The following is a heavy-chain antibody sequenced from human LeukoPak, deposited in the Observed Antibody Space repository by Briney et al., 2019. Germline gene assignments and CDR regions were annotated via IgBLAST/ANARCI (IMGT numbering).Heavy chain of an antibody. J-gene: IGHJ4*02. CDR1: GFTFSSYG. D-gene: IGHD3-3*01. Sequence: PGGSLRLSCAASGFTFSSYGMHWVRQAPGKGLEWVAFIRYDGSNKYYADSVKGRFTISRDNSKNTLYLQMNSLRAEDTAVYYCAKVNDFWSGHFDYWGQGTLVTVSS. V-gene: IGHV3-30*02. CDR2: IRYDGSNK. CDR3: AKVNDFWSGHFDY.